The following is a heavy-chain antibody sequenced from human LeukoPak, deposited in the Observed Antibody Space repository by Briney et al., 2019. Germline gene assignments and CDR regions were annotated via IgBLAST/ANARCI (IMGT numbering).Heavy chain of an antibody. D-gene: IGHD3-16*01. Sequence: GGSLRLSCAASGFTFTSYPMHWVRQAPGKGLEWVAVISYDGSNKYYADSVKGRFTISRDNSRNTLYLQMNSLKTEDTAVYYCSKGGGYYYSYALDVWGQGTTVTVSS. J-gene: IGHJ6*02. V-gene: IGHV3-30-3*01. CDR1: GFTFTSYP. CDR2: ISYDGSNK. CDR3: SKGGGYYYSYALDV.